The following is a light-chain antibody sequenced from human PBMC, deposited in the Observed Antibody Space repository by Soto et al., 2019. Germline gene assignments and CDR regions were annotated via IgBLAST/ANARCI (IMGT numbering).Light chain of an antibody. CDR1: QSVSRN. Sequence: EIGMSQSPATLSVSTGERATLSCRASQSVSRNLAWYQQKPGQPPRLLIYDASTRATGVPARFGGSGSGTEFTLTISRLEPEDFAVYYCQQYGSSPGLTFGGGTKVDIK. J-gene: IGKJ4*01. V-gene: IGKV3-15*01. CDR2: DAS. CDR3: QQYGSSPGLT.